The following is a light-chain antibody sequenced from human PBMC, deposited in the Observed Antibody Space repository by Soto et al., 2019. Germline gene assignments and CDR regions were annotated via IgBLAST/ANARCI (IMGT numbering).Light chain of an antibody. J-gene: IGLJ3*02. CDR2: DVS. Sequence: QCALTQPRSVSGSPGQSVTISCSGTSGNVGGYNYVSWYQQHPGKAPKLMISDVSKRPSGVPDRFSGSKSGNTASLTISGLQAEDEADYYCCSFAGRYTWVFGGGTKVTGL. CDR3: CSFAGRYTWV. CDR1: SGNVGGYNY. V-gene: IGLV2-11*01.